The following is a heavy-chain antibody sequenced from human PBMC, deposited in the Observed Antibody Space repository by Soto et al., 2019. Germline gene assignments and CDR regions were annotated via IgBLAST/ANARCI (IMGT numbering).Heavy chain of an antibody. CDR3: TTGGDGSKTGY. J-gene: IGHJ4*02. Sequence: LSLTCAVYGGCFSGYYWSWIRQPPGKGLEWIGFIHYSGTTYYNPSLKSRVAISVDTSRNDFSLRLSSVTAADTAVYYCTTGGDGSKTGYWGQGTLVTVSS. CDR2: IHYSGTT. V-gene: IGHV4-34*09. D-gene: IGHD1-1*01. CDR1: GGCFSGYY.